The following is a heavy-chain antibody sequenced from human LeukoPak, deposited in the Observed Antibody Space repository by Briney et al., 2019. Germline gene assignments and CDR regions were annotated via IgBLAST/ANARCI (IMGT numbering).Heavy chain of an antibody. Sequence: SETLSLTCTVAGGSISSYYWSWIRQPPGKGLEWIGYISYTGSTNYNPSLKSRVTISVDTSKNQFSRKLSYVTAADTAVYYCARGGDSGTYLRGYYFDYWGQGTLVTVSS. J-gene: IGHJ4*02. D-gene: IGHD1-26*01. CDR3: ARGGDSGTYLRGYYFDY. CDR2: ISYTGST. CDR1: GGSISSYY. V-gene: IGHV4-59*08.